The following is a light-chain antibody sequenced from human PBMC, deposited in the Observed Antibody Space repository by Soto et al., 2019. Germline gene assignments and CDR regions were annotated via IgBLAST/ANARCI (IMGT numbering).Light chain of an antibody. J-gene: IGKJ5*01. CDR2: NAS. CDR3: QQYGSSGIT. Sequence: EIVLTQSPGALSLSPGARATLSCRASQSVRTTYLAWYQQKPGQAPRLLIYNASNRTTGIPGRFSGSGSGTDFTLTISRLEPEDFAVYYCQQYGSSGITFGQGTRLEIK. V-gene: IGKV3-20*01. CDR1: QSVRTTY.